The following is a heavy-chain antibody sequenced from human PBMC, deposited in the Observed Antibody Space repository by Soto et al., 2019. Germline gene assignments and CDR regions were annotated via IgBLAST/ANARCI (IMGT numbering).Heavy chain of an antibody. CDR1: GGCITSGDYD. Sequence: RRCRTGPVSGGCITSGDYDWSWLRQHPGKGLEWVAFIYYSGNPRYNPSLKGRVSISEDTSTNQFSLRLNSATAADTAVYYCAGWAIGGDFDIWGQGTMVTV. CDR3: AGWAIGGDFDI. D-gene: IGHD2-21*01. CDR2: IYYSGNP. V-gene: IGHV4-31*03. J-gene: IGHJ3*02.